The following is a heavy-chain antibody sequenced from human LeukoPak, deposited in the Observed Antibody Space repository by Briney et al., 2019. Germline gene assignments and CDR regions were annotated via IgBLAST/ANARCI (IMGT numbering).Heavy chain of an antibody. Sequence: GGSLRLSCAASGFTFSDYYMSWIRQAPGKGLEWVSYISSSGSTIYYADSVKGRFTISRDNAKNSLYLQMNSLRAEDTAVYYCARDRDYSSSCPDYWGQGTLVTVSS. CDR3: ARDRDYSSSCPDY. J-gene: IGHJ4*02. D-gene: IGHD6-13*01. V-gene: IGHV3-11*01. CDR2: ISSSGSTI. CDR1: GFTFSDYY.